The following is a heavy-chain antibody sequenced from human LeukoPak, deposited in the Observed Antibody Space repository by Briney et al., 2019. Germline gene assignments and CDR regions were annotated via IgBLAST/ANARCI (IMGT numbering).Heavy chain of an antibody. CDR3: APLTSITMVRGVRPWFDP. J-gene: IGHJ5*02. D-gene: IGHD3-10*01. CDR1: GFTFSSYG. Sequence: GRSLRLSCAASGFTFSSYGMHWVRQAPGKGLEWVAVISYDGSNKYYADSVKGRFTISRDNSKNTLYLQMNSLRAEDTAVYYCAPLTSITMVRGVRPWFDPWAREPWSPSPQ. V-gene: IGHV3-30*03. CDR2: ISYDGSNK.